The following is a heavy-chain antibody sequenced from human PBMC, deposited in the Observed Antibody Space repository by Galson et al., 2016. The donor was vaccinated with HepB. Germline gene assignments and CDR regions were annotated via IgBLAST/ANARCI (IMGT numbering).Heavy chain of an antibody. CDR1: GYSFTDYW. V-gene: IGHV5-51*03. CDR3: ARRYSYGSVPNAFDI. Sequence: QSGAEVKKPGESLKISCKGSGYSFTDYWIGWVRQMPGKGLEWMGIIYPGDSNTRYSPSFQGQFTIPADKSIPTAYLQWSSLKASDTAMYYCARRYSYGSVPNAFDIWGQGTMVTVSS. D-gene: IGHD5-18*01. J-gene: IGHJ3*02. CDR2: IYPGDSNT.